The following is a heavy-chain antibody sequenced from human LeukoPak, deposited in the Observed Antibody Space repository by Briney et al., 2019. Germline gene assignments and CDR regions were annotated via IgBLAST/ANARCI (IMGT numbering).Heavy chain of an antibody. D-gene: IGHD2-2*01. CDR1: GLSFSSSG. CDR3: AKDPANQLLYPAHFSH. V-gene: IGHV3-23*01. CDR2: ISGSGVST. Sequence: GGSLRLSCAASGLSFSSSGMNWVRQAPGKGLEWVSAISGSGVSTSYADSVKGRFTISRDNSKNTLYLHMNSLRAEDTAIYFCAKDPANQLLYPAHFSHWGQGTLVTVSS. J-gene: IGHJ1*01.